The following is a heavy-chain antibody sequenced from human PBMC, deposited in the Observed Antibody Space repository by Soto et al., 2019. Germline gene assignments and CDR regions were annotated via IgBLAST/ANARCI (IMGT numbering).Heavy chain of an antibody. CDR3: AKVIRRLARYGMDV. CDR2: ISYDGSNK. J-gene: IGHJ6*02. CDR1: GFTFSSYG. Sequence: GGSLRLSCAASGFTFSSYGMHWVRQAPGKGLEWVAVISYDGSNKYYADSVKGRFTISRDNSKNTLYLQMNSLRAEDTAVYYCAKVIRRLARYGMDVWGQGTTVTVSS. V-gene: IGHV3-30*18. D-gene: IGHD6-19*01.